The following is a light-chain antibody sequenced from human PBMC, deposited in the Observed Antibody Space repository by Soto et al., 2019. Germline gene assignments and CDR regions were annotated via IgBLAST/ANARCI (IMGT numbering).Light chain of an antibody. J-gene: IGKJ5*01. V-gene: IGKV1-39*01. CDR1: QSISNY. CDR3: QQTYSTPIT. Sequence: DIQMTQSPSSLSASVGDRVTITCRASQSISNYLNWYQQKQGKAPNLLIYAASSLQSGVPSRFSVSGSGKDFTLTISSLQPEDFATYYCQQTYSTPITFGRGTRLEIK. CDR2: AAS.